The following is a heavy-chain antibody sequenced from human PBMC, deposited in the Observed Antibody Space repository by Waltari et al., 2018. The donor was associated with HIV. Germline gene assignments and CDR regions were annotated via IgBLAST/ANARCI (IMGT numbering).Heavy chain of an antibody. CDR2: IIPIFGTA. D-gene: IGHD2-2*01. CDR1: GGTFSSYA. Sequence: QVQLVQSGAEVKKPGSSVKVSCKASGGTFSSYAISWVRQAPGQGLEWMGGIIPIFGTANYAQKFQGRVTITADESTSTAYMELSSLRSEETAVYYCATPPYCSSTSCPFFFDYWGQGTLVTVSS. CDR3: ATPPYCSSTSCPFFFDY. J-gene: IGHJ4*02. V-gene: IGHV1-69*01.